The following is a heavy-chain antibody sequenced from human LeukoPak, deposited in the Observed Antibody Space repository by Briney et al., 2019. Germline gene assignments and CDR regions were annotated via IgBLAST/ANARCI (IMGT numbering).Heavy chain of an antibody. CDR1: GFTFSSYG. CDR3: AREPLPMVRGVLGDV. Sequence: GGSLILSRAASGFTFSSYGMHWVRQAPGKGLEWVAVIWYDGSNKYYADSVKGRFTISRDNSKNTLYLQMNSLRAEDTAVYYCAREPLPMVRGVLGDVWGQGTTVTVSS. V-gene: IGHV3-33*01. CDR2: IWYDGSNK. D-gene: IGHD3-10*01. J-gene: IGHJ6*02.